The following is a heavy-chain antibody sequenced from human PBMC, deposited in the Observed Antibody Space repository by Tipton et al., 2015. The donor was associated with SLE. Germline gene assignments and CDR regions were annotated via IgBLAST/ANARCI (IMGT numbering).Heavy chain of an antibody. CDR1: GITVSSNY. CDR3: ARSPGGNYFDY. Sequence: QLVQSGGGLIQPGGSLRLPCAASGITVSSNYMNWVRQAPGKGLEWVSIIYSGDSTYYADSVKGRFTISRDNSKNTLYLQIDSLRAEDTAVYYCARSPGGNYFDYWGQGTLVTVSS. V-gene: IGHV3-53*01. CDR2: IYSGDST. J-gene: IGHJ4*02. D-gene: IGHD3-16*01.